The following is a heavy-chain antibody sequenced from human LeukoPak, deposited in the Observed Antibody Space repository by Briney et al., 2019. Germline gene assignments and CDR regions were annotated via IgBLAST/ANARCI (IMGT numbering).Heavy chain of an antibody. CDR3: ARGPPLNPGDFESSGYYYFDY. V-gene: IGHV4-34*01. J-gene: IGHJ4*02. D-gene: IGHD3-22*01. Sequence: PSETLSLTCAVYGGSFSGYWWSWVRLPPGKGLEWIGEINHRGSTNYNPSLKSRVTIAVDTSKIQFSLKLSSVTAADTAVYYCARGPPLNPGDFESSGYYYFDYWGLGTLVTVSS. CDR1: GGSFSGYW. CDR2: INHRGST.